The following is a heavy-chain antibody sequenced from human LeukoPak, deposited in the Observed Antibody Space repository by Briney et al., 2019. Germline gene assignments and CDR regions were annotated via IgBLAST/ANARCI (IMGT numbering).Heavy chain of an antibody. J-gene: IGHJ4*02. V-gene: IGHV4-34*01. CDR1: GGSFSGYY. CDR3: ARGPAAAGPSDY. D-gene: IGHD6-13*01. Sequence: PSETLSLTCAVYGGSFSGYYWSWIRQPPGKGLEWIGEINHSGSTNHNPSLKSRVTISVDTSKNQFSLKLSSVTAADTAVYYCARGPAAAGPSDYWGQGTLVTVSS. CDR2: INHSGST.